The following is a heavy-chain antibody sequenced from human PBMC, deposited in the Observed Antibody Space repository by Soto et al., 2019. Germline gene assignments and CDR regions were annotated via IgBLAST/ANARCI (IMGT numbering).Heavy chain of an antibody. CDR2: IKPDGTAQ. J-gene: IGHJ5*02. CDR3: GAWDSSNNP. Sequence: PGGSLRLSCVASGFTFSNFWMNWVRQTPGKGLEWVANIKPDGTAQAYVDSVKGRFTVSRDNAKNSLYLQMNSLRADDTAICFCGAWDSSNNPWGQGTLVTVSS. CDR1: GFTFSNFW. D-gene: IGHD1-26*01. V-gene: IGHV3-7*01.